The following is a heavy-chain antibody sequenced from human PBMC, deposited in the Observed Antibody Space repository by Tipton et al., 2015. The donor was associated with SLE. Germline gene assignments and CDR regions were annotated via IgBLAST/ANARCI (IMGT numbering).Heavy chain of an antibody. CDR2: IYYSGST. J-gene: IGHJ3*02. Sequence: TLSLTCTVSGGSISSYYWSWIRQTPGKGLEWIGYIYYSGSTNYNPSLKSRVTISVDTSKNQFSLKLSSVTAADTAVYYCARVDYGDYGGGAFDIWGQGTMVTVSS. D-gene: IGHD4-17*01. CDR3: ARVDYGDYGGGAFDI. V-gene: IGHV4-59*01. CDR1: GGSISSYY.